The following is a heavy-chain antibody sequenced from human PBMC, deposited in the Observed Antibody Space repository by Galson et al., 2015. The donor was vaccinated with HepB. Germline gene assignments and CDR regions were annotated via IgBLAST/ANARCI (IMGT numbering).Heavy chain of an antibody. J-gene: IGHJ4*02. V-gene: IGHV3-11*06. CDR3: ARVADADYGDHTHFDF. CDR2: ISHSTLYT. CDR1: GFTFSDYY. D-gene: IGHD4-17*01. Sequence: SLRLSCAAPGFTFSDYYMSWIRQAPGKGLEWLSYISHSTLYTNYADSVKGRVTISGDNAKNSLFLQINSLRAEDTAVYYCARVADADYGDHTHFDFWGQGVLVTVSS.